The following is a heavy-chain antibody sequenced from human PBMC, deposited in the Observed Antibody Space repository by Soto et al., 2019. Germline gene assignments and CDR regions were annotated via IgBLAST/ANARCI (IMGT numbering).Heavy chain of an antibody. D-gene: IGHD3-3*01. Sequence: PGGSLRLSCAASGFTFSSYGMHWVRQAPGKGLEWVAVISYDGSNKYYADSVKGRFTISRDNSKNTLDLQMNSLRAEDTAVYYCAGLGGFWSGAYYGMDVWGQGTTVTVSS. CDR2: ISYDGSNK. V-gene: IGHV3-30*03. CDR1: GFTFSSYG. CDR3: AGLGGFWSGAYYGMDV. J-gene: IGHJ6*02.